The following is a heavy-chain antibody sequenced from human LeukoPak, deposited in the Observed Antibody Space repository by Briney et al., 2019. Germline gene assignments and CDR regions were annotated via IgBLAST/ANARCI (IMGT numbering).Heavy chain of an antibody. V-gene: IGHV5-51*01. D-gene: IGHD3-16*01. J-gene: IGHJ4*02. CDR2: TYPGNSYT. CDR3: TRLTDGYYDYVWGSWDY. CDR1: GYSFTNYW. Sequence: GESLKISCKGSGYSFTNYWIGWVRQMPGKGLEWMGITYPGNSYTRYSPSFQGQVTISADRSISTAYLQWSSLWASDTAMYYCTRLTDGYYDYVWGSWDYWGQGTLVTVSS.